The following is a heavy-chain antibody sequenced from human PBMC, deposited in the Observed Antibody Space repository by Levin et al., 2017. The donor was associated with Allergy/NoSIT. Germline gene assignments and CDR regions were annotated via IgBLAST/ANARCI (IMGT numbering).Heavy chain of an antibody. CDR1: GGSISRYY. CDR2: IYYSGST. J-gene: IGHJ4*02. CDR3: ARGDNYYGSGEEIDY. D-gene: IGHD3-10*01. V-gene: IGHV4-59*01. Sequence: SETLSLTCTVSGGSISRYYWTWIRQPPGKGLEWIGYIYYSGSTYYNPSLKSRVTISVDTSKNQFSLKLTSVTAADTAIYYCARGDNYYGSGEEIDYWGQGTLVTVSS.